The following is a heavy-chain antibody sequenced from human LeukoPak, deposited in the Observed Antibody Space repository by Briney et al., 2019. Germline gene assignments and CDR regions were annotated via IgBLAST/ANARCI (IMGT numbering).Heavy chain of an antibody. CDR1: GFTFSSCA. Sequence: PGGSLRLSCAASGFTFSSCAVSWVRQAPGKGLEWVSAISGSGGSTYYADSVKGRFTISRDNSKNTLYLQMNSLRAEDTAVYYCAKWYDSSGYYEYWGQGTLVTVSS. CDR2: ISGSGGST. CDR3: AKWYDSSGYYEY. J-gene: IGHJ4*02. V-gene: IGHV3-23*01. D-gene: IGHD3-22*01.